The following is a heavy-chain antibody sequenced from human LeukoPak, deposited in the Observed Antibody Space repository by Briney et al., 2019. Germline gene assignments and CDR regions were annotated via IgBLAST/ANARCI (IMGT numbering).Heavy chain of an antibody. CDR2: KKEDGSEK. D-gene: IGHD6-13*01. Sequence: GGSLRLSCAASGFTFSNYWMSWVRQAPGKGLEWVANKKEDGSEKYYVDSVKGRFTISRDNARNSLYLQMNSLRAEDTAVYYCASGRQLGYWGQGTLVTVSS. V-gene: IGHV3-7*01. CDR1: GFTFSNYW. CDR3: ASGRQLGY. J-gene: IGHJ4*02.